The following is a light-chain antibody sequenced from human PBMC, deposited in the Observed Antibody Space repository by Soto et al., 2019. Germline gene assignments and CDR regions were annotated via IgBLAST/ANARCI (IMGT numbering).Light chain of an antibody. CDR1: SSDGGGYNY. CDR3: SSYTSSSIPVV. V-gene: IGLV2-14*01. J-gene: IGLJ2*01. Sequence: QSALTQPASVSGSPGQSITISCTGTSSDGGGYNYVSWYQQHPGKAPKLMIYDVSNRPSGVSNRFSGSKSGNTASLTISGLQAEDEADYYCSSYTSSSIPVVFGGGTKLTVL. CDR2: DVS.